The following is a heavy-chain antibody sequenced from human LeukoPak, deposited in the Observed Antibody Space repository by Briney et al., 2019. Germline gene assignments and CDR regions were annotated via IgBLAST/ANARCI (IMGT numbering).Heavy chain of an antibody. V-gene: IGHV3-23*01. CDR2: IGGSGSST. D-gene: IGHD2-15*01. J-gene: IGHJ4*02. CDR1: GFPFSTYA. Sequence: PGGSLRLSCAASGFPFSTYAMSWVRQAPGKGLEWVSSIGGSGSSTYYADSVKGRFTISRDNSKNTLYLQMNSLRVEDTAVYYCAKDPARGYCSTGICYDSPFDFWGQGTLVTVSS. CDR3: AKDPARGYCSTGICYDSPFDF.